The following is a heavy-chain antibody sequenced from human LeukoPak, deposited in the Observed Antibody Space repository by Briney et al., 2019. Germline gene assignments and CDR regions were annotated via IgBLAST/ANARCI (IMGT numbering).Heavy chain of an antibody. J-gene: IGHJ5*02. CDR3: ARTDQGNWFVP. V-gene: IGHV4-31*03. Sequence: PSETLSLTCTVSGGSISSGGYYWSWIRQHPGKGLEWIGYIYYSGSTYYNPSLKSRVTISVDTSKNQFSLKLSSVTAADTAVYYCARTDQGNWFVPWGQGTLVTVSS. CDR1: GGSISSGGYY. CDR2: IYYSGST. D-gene: IGHD2-2*01.